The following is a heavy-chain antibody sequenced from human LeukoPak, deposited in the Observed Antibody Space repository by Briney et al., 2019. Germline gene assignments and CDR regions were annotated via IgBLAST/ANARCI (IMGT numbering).Heavy chain of an antibody. J-gene: IGHJ5*02. CDR1: GFTFSSYG. Sequence: PGGSLRLSCAASGFTFSSYGMSWVRQAPGKGLEWVSAISGSGGSTYYADSVKGRFTISRDNSKNTLYLQMNSLRAEDTAVYYCAKLLDCSSTSCYSHNWFDPWGQGTLVTVSS. V-gene: IGHV3-23*01. D-gene: IGHD2-2*01. CDR2: ISGSGGST. CDR3: AKLLDCSSTSCYSHNWFDP.